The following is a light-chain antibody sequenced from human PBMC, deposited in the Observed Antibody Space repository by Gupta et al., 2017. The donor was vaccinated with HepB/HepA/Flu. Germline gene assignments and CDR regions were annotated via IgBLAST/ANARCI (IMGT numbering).Light chain of an antibody. CDR2: RTN. CDR1: SNNVGHQG. Sequence: QAGLTQPPSVSKDLRQTATLTCTGNSNNVGHQGAAWLQQLQGHPPKVLSYRTNNRPSGISERFSASRSGNTASLTITGLQPEDEADYYCSAWDNSLNAVVFGGGTKLTVL. J-gene: IGLJ3*02. CDR3: SAWDNSLNAVV. V-gene: IGLV10-54*04.